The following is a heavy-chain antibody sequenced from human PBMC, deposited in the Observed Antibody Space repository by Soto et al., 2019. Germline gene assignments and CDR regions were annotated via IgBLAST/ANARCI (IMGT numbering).Heavy chain of an antibody. Sequence: PGGCLRLSCAASGFPFSDYYMSWIRQAPGKGLEWVSYISSSSSYTNYADSVKGRFTISRDNAKNSLYLQMNSLRAEDTAVYYCARVGDVLRYFDWFPGSDAFDIWGQGTMVTVSS. V-gene: IGHV3-11*05. D-gene: IGHD3-9*01. CDR3: ARVGDVLRYFDWFPGSDAFDI. CDR1: GFPFSDYY. CDR2: ISSSSSYT. J-gene: IGHJ3*02.